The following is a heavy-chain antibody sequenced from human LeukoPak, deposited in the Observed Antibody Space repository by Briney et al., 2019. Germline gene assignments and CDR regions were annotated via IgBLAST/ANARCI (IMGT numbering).Heavy chain of an antibody. CDR3: ARSQKETHLGAYGGFRDAFDV. CDR2: ITFSSKTI. CDR1: GFTFGDYY. D-gene: IGHD4-23*01. Sequence: PGGSLRLSCAASGFTFGDYYMSWIRQAPGKGLEWISYITFSSKTIYYADSVKGRLTTTSDTAKKSLYLQMDSLRADDTAVYYCARSQKETHLGAYGGFRDAFDVWGQGTMVIASS. V-gene: IGHV3-11*04. J-gene: IGHJ3*01.